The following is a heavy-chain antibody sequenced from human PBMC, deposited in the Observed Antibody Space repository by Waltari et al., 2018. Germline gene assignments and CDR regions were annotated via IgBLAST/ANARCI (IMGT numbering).Heavy chain of an antibody. CDR2: IRKDGSES. CDR1: GFTFSNEW. CDR3: SVSLNY. J-gene: IGHJ4*02. Sequence: EVDLVESGGGLVQPGGSLRLSCAAPGFTFSNEWMDWVRQAPGKGLEWVANIRKDGSESHYVDSVKGRFTISRDNAQNLLYLQMNSLRVGDTAVYYCSVSLNYWGQGTLVTVSS. V-gene: IGHV3-7*01.